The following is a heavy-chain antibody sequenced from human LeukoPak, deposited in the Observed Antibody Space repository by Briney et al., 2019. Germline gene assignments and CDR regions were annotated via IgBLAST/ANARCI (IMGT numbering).Heavy chain of an antibody. V-gene: IGHV7-4-1*02. J-gene: IGHJ5*02. CDR2: INTNTGNP. CDR3: ARDQAPYYYDSSGYNWFDP. CDR1: GYTFTGYY. Sequence: ASVKVSCKASGYTFTGYYMHWVRQAPGQGLEWMGWINTNTGNPTYAQGFTGRFVFSLDTSVSTAYLQISSLKAEDTAVYYCARDQAPYYYDSSGYNWFDPWGQGTLVTVSS. D-gene: IGHD3-22*01.